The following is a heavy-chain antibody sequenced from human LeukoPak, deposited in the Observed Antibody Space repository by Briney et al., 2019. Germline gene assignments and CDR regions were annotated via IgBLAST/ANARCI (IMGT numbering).Heavy chain of an antibody. V-gene: IGHV3-21*01. CDR1: GFTLSSYS. CDR3: ARDHITNYELGNWFDP. D-gene: IGHD3-16*01. J-gene: IGHJ5*02. CDR2: IRGSGTGT. Sequence: GGSLRLSCAASGFTLSSYSMSWVRQAPGKGLEWVSSIRGSGTGTHYADSVKGRFTISRDNAKNSLYLQMNSLRAEDTAVYYCARDHITNYELGNWFDPWGQGTLVTVSS.